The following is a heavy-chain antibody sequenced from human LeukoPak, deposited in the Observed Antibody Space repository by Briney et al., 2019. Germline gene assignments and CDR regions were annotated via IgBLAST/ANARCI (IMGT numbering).Heavy chain of an antibody. CDR1: GDSISSNY. CDR2: IYYSGST. V-gene: IGHV4-59*01. D-gene: IGHD6-19*01. CDR3: ARSLSSAWYAYDY. J-gene: IGHJ4*02. Sequence: SETLSLTCTVSGDSISSNYWSWIRQPPGKGLEWIGYIYYSGSTNYNPSLKSRVTVSVDTSKNQFSLKLNSVTAADTAVYYCARSLSSAWYAYDYWGQGTLVTVSS.